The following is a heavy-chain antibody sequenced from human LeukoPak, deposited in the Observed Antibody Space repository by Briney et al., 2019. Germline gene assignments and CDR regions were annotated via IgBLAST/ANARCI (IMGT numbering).Heavy chain of an antibody. V-gene: IGHV3-30*04. CDR3: AKDMKGYTYGFADY. CDR2: ISYDGSNK. J-gene: IGHJ4*02. D-gene: IGHD5-18*01. Sequence: PGGSLRLSCAASGFTFSSYAMHWVRQAPGKGLEWVAVISYDGSNKYYADSVKGRFTISRDNSKNTLFLHMNGLRAEDTAVFYCAKDMKGYTYGFADYWGQGTLVTVSS. CDR1: GFTFSSYA.